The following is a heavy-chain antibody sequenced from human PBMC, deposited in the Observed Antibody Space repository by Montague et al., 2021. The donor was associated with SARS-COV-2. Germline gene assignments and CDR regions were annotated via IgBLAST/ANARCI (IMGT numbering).Heavy chain of an antibody. D-gene: IGHD3-10*01. J-gene: IGHJ4*02. CDR3: AIGPLHITVIRGVFRIPKGNFDV. V-gene: IGHV1-24*01. Sequence: SVKVSCKVSGRSLNELAMHWVRRAPGKGLEWMGGFDSDYGKTTYAQMFQGRVIMTEDTSTDTAYMQLSGLTPEDTAFYYCAIGPLHITVIRGVFRIPKGNFDVWGQGTVVTVSS. CDR1: GRSLNELA. CDR2: FDSDYGKT.